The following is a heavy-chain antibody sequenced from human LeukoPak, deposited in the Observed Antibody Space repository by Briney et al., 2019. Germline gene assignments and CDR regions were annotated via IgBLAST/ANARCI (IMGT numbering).Heavy chain of an antibody. CDR3: MMYYYGSGSYSNFDY. CDR2: IIPIFGTA. Sequence: SVKVSCKASGGTFSSYAISWARQAPGQGLEWMGGIIPIFGTANYAQKFQGRVTITTDESTSTAYMELSSLRSEATAVYYCMMYYYGSGSYSNFDYWGQGTLVTVSS. J-gene: IGHJ4*02. D-gene: IGHD3-10*01. CDR1: GGTFSSYA. V-gene: IGHV1-69*05.